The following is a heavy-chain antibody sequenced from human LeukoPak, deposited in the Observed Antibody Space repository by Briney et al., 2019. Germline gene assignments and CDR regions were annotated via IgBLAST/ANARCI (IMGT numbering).Heavy chain of an antibody. J-gene: IGHJ4*02. CDR3: ARDKTRPGSSSEFDY. D-gene: IGHD3-10*01. V-gene: IGHV3-21*01. CDR1: GFTFSSYS. Sequence: PGGSLRLSCAASGFTFSSYSMNWVRQAPGKGLEWVSSISSSSSYIYYADSVKGRFTISRDNAKNSLYLQMNSLRAEDTAVYYCARDKTRPGSSSEFDYWGQGTLVTVSS. CDR2: ISSSSSYI.